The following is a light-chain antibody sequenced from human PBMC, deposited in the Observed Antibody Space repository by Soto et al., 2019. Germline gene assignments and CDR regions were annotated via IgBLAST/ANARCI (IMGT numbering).Light chain of an antibody. CDR1: QGISINY. Sequence: EIVLTQSPGTLSLSPGARATLSCRASQGISINYLAWYQQKPGQAPRLLFYGASNWAIGIPDRFSGSGSGTDFTLTISSLEPEDFAVYYCQQRSNWPFLTFGPGTKVDI. CDR2: GAS. V-gene: IGKV3D-20*02. J-gene: IGKJ3*01. CDR3: QQRSNWPFLT.